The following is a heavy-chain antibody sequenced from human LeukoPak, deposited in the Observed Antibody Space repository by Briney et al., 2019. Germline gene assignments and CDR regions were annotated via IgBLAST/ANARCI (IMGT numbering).Heavy chain of an antibody. CDR3: ARDGRYYDSSVYYGTNAY. CDR1: GYTFTGYY. J-gene: IGHJ4*02. Sequence: ASVKISCKASGYTFTGYYMHWVRQAPGQGLEWMGWINPNSGGTNYAQKFQGRVTMTRDTSISTAYMELSRLRSDDTAVYYCARDGRYYDSSVYYGTNAYWGQGPLVTVSS. CDR2: INPNSGGT. V-gene: IGHV1-2*02. D-gene: IGHD3-22*01.